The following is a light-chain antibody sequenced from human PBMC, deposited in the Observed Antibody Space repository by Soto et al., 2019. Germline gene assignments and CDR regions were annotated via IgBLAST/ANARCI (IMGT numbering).Light chain of an antibody. CDR1: QSVSSN. J-gene: IGKJ2*01. V-gene: IGKV3-15*01. CDR3: QQYNNWPYT. Sequence: EIVMTQSPATLSVSPGERATLSCRASQSVSSNLAWYQRKPGQAPRLLIYGASTRATGIPARFSGSGSGTEFTLTISSLLSEDFAVYYCQQYNNWPYTFGRGTKLEIK. CDR2: GAS.